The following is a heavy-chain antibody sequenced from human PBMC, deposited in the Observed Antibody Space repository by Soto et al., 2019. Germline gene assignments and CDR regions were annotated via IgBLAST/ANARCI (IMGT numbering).Heavy chain of an antibody. CDR1: GGTLNNFD. D-gene: IGHD4-17*01. CDR2: IIPIFGMT. Sequence: QVQLVQSGTEVKKPGSSVMVSCKASGGTLNNFDINWVRQAPGQGLEWMGGIIPIFGMTDYAQKFKGRVTITADKSTNTAYMELSSLRSADTAMYYCARAQTTVTTSPWFDPWGQGTLVTVSS. CDR3: ARAQTTVTTSPWFDP. V-gene: IGHV1-69*17. J-gene: IGHJ5*02.